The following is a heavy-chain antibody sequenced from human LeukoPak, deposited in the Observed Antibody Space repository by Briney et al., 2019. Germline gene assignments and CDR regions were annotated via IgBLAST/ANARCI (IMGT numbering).Heavy chain of an antibody. V-gene: IGHV1-24*01. CDR1: GYTLTELC. CDR2: FDPEDGET. D-gene: IGHD3-9*01. Sequence: WASVTVSFTVSGYTLTELCMHWVRQAPGKGQEGMGGFDPEDGETIYAQKFQGRVTMTEDTSTDTAYMELSSLRSEDTAVYYCATWYDILTGYFEYWGQRTLVTVSS. J-gene: IGHJ4*02. CDR3: ATWYDILTGYFEY.